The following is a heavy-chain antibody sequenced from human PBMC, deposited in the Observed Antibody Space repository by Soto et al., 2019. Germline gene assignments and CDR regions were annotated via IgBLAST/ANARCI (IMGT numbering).Heavy chain of an antibody. CDR2: IYYSGST. V-gene: IGHV4-59*08. Sequence: PSETLSPTCTVSGGSISSYDWSWIRQPPGKGLEWIGYIYYSGSTNYNPSLKSRVTISVDTSKNQFSLKLSSVTAADTAVYYCARRYGDCFDYWGQGTLVTVSS. CDR3: ARRYGDCFDY. D-gene: IGHD4-17*01. J-gene: IGHJ4*02. CDR1: GGSISSYD.